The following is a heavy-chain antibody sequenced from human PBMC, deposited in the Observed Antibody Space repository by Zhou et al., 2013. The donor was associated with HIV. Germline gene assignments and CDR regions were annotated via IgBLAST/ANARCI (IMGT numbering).Heavy chain of an antibody. CDR3: ARALRGYSSSSAGRYYYYYMDV. D-gene: IGHD6-6*01. CDR1: GGTFSSYA. J-gene: IGHJ6*03. Sequence: QVQLVQSGAEVKKPGSSVKVSCKASGGTFSSYAISWVRQAPGQGLEWMGRIIPILGIANYAQKFQGRVTITADKSTSTAYMELSSLRSEDTAVYYCARALRGYSSSSAGRYYYYYMDVWGKGTTVTVSS. CDR2: IIPILGIA. V-gene: IGHV1-69*04.